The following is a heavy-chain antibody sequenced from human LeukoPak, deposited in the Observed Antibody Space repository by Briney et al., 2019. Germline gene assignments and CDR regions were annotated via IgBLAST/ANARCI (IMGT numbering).Heavy chain of an antibody. CDR3: AKVPDFWGGYYTGYFDY. CDR1: GFTFSSYA. CDR2: ISYDGSNK. Sequence: GRSLRLSCAASGFTFSSYAMHWVRQAPGKGLEWVAVISYDGSNKYYADSVKGRFTISRDNSKNTLYLQMNSLRAEDTALYYCAKVPDFWGGYYTGYFDYWGRGTLVTVSS. V-gene: IGHV3-30-3*01. J-gene: IGHJ4*02. D-gene: IGHD3-3*01.